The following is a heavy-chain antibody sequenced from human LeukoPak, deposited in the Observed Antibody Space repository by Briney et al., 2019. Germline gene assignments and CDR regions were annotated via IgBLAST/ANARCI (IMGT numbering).Heavy chain of an antibody. V-gene: IGHV1-18*01. D-gene: IGHD2-15*01. CDR1: GYTFTSYG. Sequence: ASVKVSCKASGYTFTSYGISWVRQAPGQGLEWMGWISAYNGNTNYAQKLQGRVTMTTDTSTSTAYMELRSLGSDDTAVYYCARKPAHPFSNWFDPWGQGTLVTVSS. CDR3: ARKPAHPFSNWFDP. J-gene: IGHJ5*02. CDR2: ISAYNGNT.